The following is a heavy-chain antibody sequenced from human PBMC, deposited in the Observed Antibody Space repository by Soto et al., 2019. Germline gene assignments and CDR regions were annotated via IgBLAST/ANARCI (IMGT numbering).Heavy chain of an antibody. V-gene: IGHV4-59*08. Sequence: QVQLQESGPGLVKPSETLSLTCTVSGDSIRSYYWSWIRQPPGQGLEWIGYIYYSGRTKYNPPLKRRVTISVDTSKNPFSLKLSSVTAADTAVYYRASLSMITFGGIRKDAFDVWGQGTMVTVSS. CDR2: IYYSGRT. D-gene: IGHD3-16*01. J-gene: IGHJ3*01. CDR3: ASLSMITFGGIRKDAFDV. CDR1: GDSIRSYY.